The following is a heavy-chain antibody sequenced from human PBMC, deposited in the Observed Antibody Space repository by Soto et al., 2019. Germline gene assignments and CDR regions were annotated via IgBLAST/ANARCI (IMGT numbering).Heavy chain of an antibody. CDR3: ARAPYYDYIWGSYPGYFQH. D-gene: IGHD3-16*02. V-gene: IGHV4-31*03. J-gene: IGHJ1*01. Sequence: LSLTCTVSGGSISSGGYYWSWIRQHPGKGLEWIGYIYYSGSTYYNPSLKSRVTISVDTSKNQFSLKLSSVTAADTAVYYCARAPYYDYIWGSYPGYFQHCGQRTLVTGSS. CDR1: GGSISSGGYY. CDR2: IYYSGST.